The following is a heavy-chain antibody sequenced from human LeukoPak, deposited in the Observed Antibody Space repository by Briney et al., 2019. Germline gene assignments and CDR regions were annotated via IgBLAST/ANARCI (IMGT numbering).Heavy chain of an antibody. Sequence: GGSLRLSCAASGFTFDNYGINWVRQAPGKGLEWVSRIHWNGGRTGYADSVKGRFTISRDNAKNSLYLQMNSLRVEDTAVYYCARGNLWDYRRYYYYMDVWGKGTTVTVSS. CDR1: GFTFDNYG. J-gene: IGHJ6*03. D-gene: IGHD4-11*01. CDR2: IHWNGGRT. CDR3: ARGNLWDYRRYYYYMDV. V-gene: IGHV3-20*04.